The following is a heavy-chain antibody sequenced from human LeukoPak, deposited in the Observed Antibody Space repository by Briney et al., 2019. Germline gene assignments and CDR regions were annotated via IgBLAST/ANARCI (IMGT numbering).Heavy chain of an antibody. CDR1: GFIFIHFW. CDR3: AKAERYCSGGSCYPSFDS. D-gene: IGHD2-15*01. Sequence: GGSLRLSCEASGFIFIHFWMSWVRQAPGMGLEWVSGISGSGGSTYYADSVKGRFTISRDNSKNTLYLQMNSLRAEDTAVYYCAKAERYCSGGSCYPSFDSWGQGTLVTVSS. V-gene: IGHV3-23*01. J-gene: IGHJ4*02. CDR2: ISGSGGST.